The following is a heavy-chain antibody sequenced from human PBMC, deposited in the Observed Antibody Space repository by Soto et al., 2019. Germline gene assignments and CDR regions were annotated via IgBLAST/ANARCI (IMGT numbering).Heavy chain of an antibody. Sequence: QMQLVQSGPEVKKPGTSVKVSCKASGFTFTSSAVQWVRQARGQRLEWIGWIVVGRDNTNYAQKFKERVTISRDMSTSTVYMELSSLRSEDTAVYYCAGLGGGYADYWGQGTLVSVSS. J-gene: IGHJ4*02. CDR3: AGLGGGYADY. D-gene: IGHD5-18*01. CDR1: GFTFTSSA. CDR2: IVVGRDNT. V-gene: IGHV1-58*01.